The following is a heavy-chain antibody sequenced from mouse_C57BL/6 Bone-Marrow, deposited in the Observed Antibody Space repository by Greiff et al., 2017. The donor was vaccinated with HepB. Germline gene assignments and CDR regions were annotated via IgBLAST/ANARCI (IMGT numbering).Heavy chain of an antibody. D-gene: IGHD3-2*02. V-gene: IGHV1-82*01. CDR3: ARSRLRFAY. Sequence: QVQLQQSGPELVKPGASVKISCKASGYAFSSSWMNWVKQRPGKGLEWIGRIYPGDGDTNYNGKFKGKATLTADKSSSTAYMQLSSLTSEDSAVYFCARSRLRFAYWGQGTLVTVSA. CDR2: IYPGDGDT. J-gene: IGHJ3*01. CDR1: GYAFSSSW.